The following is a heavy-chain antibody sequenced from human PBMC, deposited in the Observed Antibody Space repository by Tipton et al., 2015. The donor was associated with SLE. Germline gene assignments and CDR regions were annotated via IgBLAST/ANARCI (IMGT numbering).Heavy chain of an antibody. D-gene: IGHD5-24*01. Sequence: QLVQSGGDLVQPGDSLRLSCAASGFSVSSNYMSWVRQAPGRGLEWVSAISGSGGSPYYADSVKGRFTISRDNSKNTLYLQMNSLRVEDTSVYYCARVDGFWGQGTLVTVS. CDR2: SGSGGSP. J-gene: IGHJ4*02. V-gene: IGHV3-53*01. CDR3: ARVDGF. CDR1: GFSVSSNY.